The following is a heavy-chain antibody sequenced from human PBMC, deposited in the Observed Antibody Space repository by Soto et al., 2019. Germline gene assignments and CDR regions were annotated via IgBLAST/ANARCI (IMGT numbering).Heavy chain of an antibody. CDR3: ARQIYDSDTGPNFQYYFDS. D-gene: IGHD3-22*01. V-gene: IGHV5-10-1*01. CDR2: IDPSDSQT. CDR1: GYSFAGYW. J-gene: IGHJ4*02. Sequence: PGASLKISCKGSGYSFAGYWITWVRQKPGKGLEWMGRIDPSDSQTYYSTSFRGHVTISVTKSITTVFLQWSSLRASDTAMYYCARQIYDSDTGPNFQYYFDSWGQGTPVTVSS.